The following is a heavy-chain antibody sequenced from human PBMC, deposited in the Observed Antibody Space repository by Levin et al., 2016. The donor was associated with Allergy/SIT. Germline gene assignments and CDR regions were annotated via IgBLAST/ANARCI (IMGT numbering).Heavy chain of an antibody. D-gene: IGHD3-3*01. CDR2: IYYSGST. CDR1: GGSVSSGSYY. Sequence: SETLSLTCTVSGGSVSSGSYYWSWIRQPPGKGLEWIGYIYYSGSTNYNPSLKSRVTISVDTSKNQFSLKLSSVTAADTAVYYCARAWNYFDYWGQGTLVTVSS. J-gene: IGHJ4*02. V-gene: IGHV4-61*01. CDR3: ARAWNYFDY.